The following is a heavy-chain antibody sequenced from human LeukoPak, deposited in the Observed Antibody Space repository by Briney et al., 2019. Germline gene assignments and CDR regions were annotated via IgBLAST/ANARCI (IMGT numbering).Heavy chain of an antibody. D-gene: IGHD6-13*01. V-gene: IGHV4-59*01. CDR3: ARISSSWYLKNYGMDV. CDR2: IYYSGST. Sequence: SETLSLTCTVSGGSISSYYWSWIRQPPGKGLEWIGYIYYSGSTNYNPSLKSRVTISVDTSKNQFSLKLSSMTAADTAVYYCARISSSWYLKNYGMDVWGQGTTVTVSS. CDR1: GGSISSYY. J-gene: IGHJ6*02.